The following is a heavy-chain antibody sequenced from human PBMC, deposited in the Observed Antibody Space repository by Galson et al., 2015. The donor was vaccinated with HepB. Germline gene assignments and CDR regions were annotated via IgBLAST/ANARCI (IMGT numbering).Heavy chain of an antibody. V-gene: IGHV3-30*03. Sequence: RLSCAASGFTFANYGLHWVRQAPGKGLEWVAIISYDGSDKKYADSVKDRSTVSRDNSKNTLYLQLNSLRAEDTAVYYCAREDNWNYWVYWGQGTLVTVSS. CDR3: AREDNWNYWVY. CDR1: GFTFANYG. CDR2: ISYDGSDK. J-gene: IGHJ4*02. D-gene: IGHD1-7*01.